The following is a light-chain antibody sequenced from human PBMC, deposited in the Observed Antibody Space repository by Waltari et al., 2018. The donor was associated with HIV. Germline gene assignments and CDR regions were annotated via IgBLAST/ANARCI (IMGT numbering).Light chain of an antibody. J-gene: IGLJ3*02. CDR1: SSDVVSFKY. Sequence: QSALTQPPSASGSPGQSVTISCTRTSSDVVSFKYGSWYQQHPGKAPKLMIYDVTKWPSGVPDRFSGSKSGNTASLTVSGLQAEDEADYYCSSYGGGNTVLFGGGTRLTVL. V-gene: IGLV2-8*01. CDR3: SSYGGGNTVL. CDR2: DVT.